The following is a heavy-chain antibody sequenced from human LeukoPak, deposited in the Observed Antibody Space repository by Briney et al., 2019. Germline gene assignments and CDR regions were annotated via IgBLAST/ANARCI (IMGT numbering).Heavy chain of an antibody. J-gene: IGHJ4*02. D-gene: IGHD1-14*01. CDR1: GFIFSDYS. Sequence: PGGSLRLSCAASGFIFSDYSMNWVRQAPGKGLEWVSYISSRSSTIYYVDSVQGRFTMSRDNAKNSLYLQMNSLRAEDTAVYYCARDRWQGNNHPVYWGQGTLVTVSS. V-gene: IGHV3-48*01. CDR2: ISSRSSTI. CDR3: ARDRWQGNNHPVY.